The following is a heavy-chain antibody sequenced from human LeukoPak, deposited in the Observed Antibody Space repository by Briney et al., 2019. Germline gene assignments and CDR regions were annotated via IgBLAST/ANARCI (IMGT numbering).Heavy chain of an antibody. D-gene: IGHD3-16*01. CDR3: ARTSHESVLYWSDP. Sequence: ASVKVSCKASGGTFSSYAISWVRQAPGQGLEWMGWVSGYNGNTNYAQKFQGRVTMTTDTSTSTAYMELRSLRSDDTAVYYCARTSHESVLYWSDPWGQGTLVNVSS. CDR2: VSGYNGNT. V-gene: IGHV1-18*01. CDR1: GGTFSSYA. J-gene: IGHJ5*02.